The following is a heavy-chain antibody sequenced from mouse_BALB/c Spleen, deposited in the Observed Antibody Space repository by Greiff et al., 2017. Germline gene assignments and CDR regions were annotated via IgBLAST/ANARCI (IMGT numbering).Heavy chain of an antibody. J-gene: IGHJ2*01. CDR1: GFTFSSYG. CDR3: ARPPYLDY. V-gene: IGHV5-6*01. CDR2: ISSGGSYT. Sequence: EVKVVESGGDLVKPGGSLKLSCAASGFTFSSYGMSWVRQTPDKRLEWVATISSGGSYTYYPDSVKGRFTISRDNAKNTLYLQMSSLKSEDTAMYYCARPPYLDYWGQGTTLTVSS.